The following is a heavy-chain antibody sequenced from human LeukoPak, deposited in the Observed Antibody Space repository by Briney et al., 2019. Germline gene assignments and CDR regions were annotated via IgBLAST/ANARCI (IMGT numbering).Heavy chain of an antibody. Sequence: GGSLRLSCAASGFTFDDYGMSWVRQAPGKGLEWVSGINWNGGSTGYADSVKGRFTISRDNAKNSLYLQMNSLRAEDTAVYYCARAAEGYYDFWSGRDYWGQGTLVTVSS. CDR2: INWNGGST. CDR1: GFTFDDYG. CDR3: ARAAEGYYDFWSGRDY. J-gene: IGHJ4*02. D-gene: IGHD3-3*01. V-gene: IGHV3-20*04.